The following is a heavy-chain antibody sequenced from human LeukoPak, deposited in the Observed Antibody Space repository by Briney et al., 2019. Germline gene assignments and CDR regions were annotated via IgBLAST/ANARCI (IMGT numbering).Heavy chain of an antibody. J-gene: IGHJ4*02. Sequence: AAAVKVSCKPSRGTFSSYAISWVRQAPGQGLEWMGRIIPILGIANYAQKFQARVTITADKSTRTAYMELSSHRSEDTAVYYCARESIFEDYWGQGTLVTVSS. CDR1: RGTFSSYA. CDR2: IIPILGIA. CDR3: ARESIFEDY. V-gene: IGHV1-69*04. D-gene: IGHD3-3*01.